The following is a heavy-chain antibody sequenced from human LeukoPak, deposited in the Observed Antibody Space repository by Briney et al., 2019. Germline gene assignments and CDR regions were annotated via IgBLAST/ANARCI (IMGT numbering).Heavy chain of an antibody. Sequence: QPGGSLRLSCAASGFTFSDYYMSWIRQAPGKGLEWVSYISSSGSTIYYADSVKGRFTISRDNATNSLYLQMNSLRAEDTAVYYCARALVVVTAPFDYWGQGTLVTVSS. J-gene: IGHJ4*02. CDR3: ARALVVVTAPFDY. CDR2: ISSSGSTI. CDR1: GFTFSDYY. D-gene: IGHD2-21*02. V-gene: IGHV3-11*01.